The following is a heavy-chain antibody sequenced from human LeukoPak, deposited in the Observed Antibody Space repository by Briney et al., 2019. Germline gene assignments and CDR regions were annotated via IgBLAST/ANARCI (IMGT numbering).Heavy chain of an antibody. J-gene: IGHJ4*02. CDR3: ASGRWSSGWYYFDY. Sequence: PSQTLSLTCTVSGGSISSGGYYWSWIRQPPGKGLEWIGYIYYSGSTYYNPSLKSRVTISVDTSKNQFSLKLSSVTAADTAVYYCASGRWSSGWYYFDYWGQGTLVTVSS. D-gene: IGHD6-19*01. CDR1: GGSISSGGYY. CDR2: IYYSGST. V-gene: IGHV4-31*03.